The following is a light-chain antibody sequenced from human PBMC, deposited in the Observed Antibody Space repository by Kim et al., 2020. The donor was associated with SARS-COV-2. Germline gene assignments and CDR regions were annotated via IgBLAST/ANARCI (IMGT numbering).Light chain of an antibody. CDR1: RLGDKY. Sequence: SYELTQPPSVSVSPGQTADITCSGDRLGDKYACWYQQKPGQSPVLVIYQDTKRPSGIPERFSGSNSGNIATLTISGTQAMDEADYYCQAWDSSTVVFGGGTQLTVL. CDR2: QDT. J-gene: IGLJ2*01. V-gene: IGLV3-1*01. CDR3: QAWDSSTVV.